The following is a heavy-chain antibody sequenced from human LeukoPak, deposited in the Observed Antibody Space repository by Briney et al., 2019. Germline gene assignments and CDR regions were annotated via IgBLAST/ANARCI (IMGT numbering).Heavy chain of an antibody. V-gene: IGHV3-15*01. CDR2: IKSKTDGGTT. CDR3: TTELVVATLGYFDY. CDR1: GFTFSNAW. Sequence: GGSLRLSCAASGFTFSNAWMSWVRQAPGKGLEWVGRIKSKTDGGTTAYTAHVKGRFTMSRDASKNTLYLQMNSLKTEDTAVYYCTTELVVATLGYFDYWGQGTLVTVSS. D-gene: IGHD5-12*01. J-gene: IGHJ4*02.